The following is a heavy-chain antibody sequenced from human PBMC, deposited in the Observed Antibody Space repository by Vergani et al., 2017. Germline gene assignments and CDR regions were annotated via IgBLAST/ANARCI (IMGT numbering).Heavy chain of an antibody. CDR2: INHSGST. D-gene: IGHD3-10*01. Sequence: QVQLQESGPGLVKPSQTLSLTCTVSGGSISSGSYYWSWIRQPPGKGLEWIGEINHSGSTNYNPSLKSRVTISVDTSKNQFSLKLSSVTAADTAVYYCASHAPYGSGSYYEIFDYWGQGTLVTVSS. J-gene: IGHJ4*02. CDR3: ASHAPYGSGSYYEIFDY. V-gene: IGHV4-39*01. CDR1: GGSISSGSYY.